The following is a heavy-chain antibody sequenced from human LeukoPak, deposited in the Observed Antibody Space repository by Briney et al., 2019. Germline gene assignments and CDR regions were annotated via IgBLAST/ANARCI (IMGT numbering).Heavy chain of an antibody. Sequence: GRSLRLSCTASGFTFRDYAMSWVRQAPGRGLEWVGFIRSKAYGGTTEYAASVKGRFTISRDDSKSIAYLQMNSLKTEDTAVYYCIGEGTTDYWGQGSLVTVSS. CDR1: GFTFRDYA. V-gene: IGHV3-49*04. J-gene: IGHJ4*02. CDR3: IGEGTTDY. D-gene: IGHD1-7*01. CDR2: IRSKAYGGTT.